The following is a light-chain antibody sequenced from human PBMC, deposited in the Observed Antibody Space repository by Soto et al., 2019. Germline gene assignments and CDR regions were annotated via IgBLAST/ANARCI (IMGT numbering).Light chain of an antibody. CDR2: EVS. CDR1: MRDVGAYNL. Sequence: QSVLTQPASVSGSPGQSITISCAGTMRDVGAYNLVSWYQQHPGRAPQLMIYEVSNRPSGVSNRFSGSKSGNTASLTISGLQAEDEADYYCSSYTSSSTLEGVFGSGTKVTVL. V-gene: IGLV2-14*01. CDR3: SSYTSSSTLEGV. J-gene: IGLJ1*01.